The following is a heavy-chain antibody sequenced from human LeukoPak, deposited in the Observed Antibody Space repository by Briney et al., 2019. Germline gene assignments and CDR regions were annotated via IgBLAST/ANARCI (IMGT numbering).Heavy chain of an antibody. J-gene: IGHJ4*02. CDR1: DGSFSGYY. D-gene: IGHD6-19*01. V-gene: IGHV4-34*01. CDR3: ASRIAVSKFDY. CDR2: INHTGST. Sequence: RTSETLSLTCGVYDGSFSGYYWTWIRQPPGKGLEWIGEINHTGSTNYNPSLKRRVTISVDTSKNQFSLRLSSVTAADTAVYYCASRIAVSKFDYWGQGTLVTVSS.